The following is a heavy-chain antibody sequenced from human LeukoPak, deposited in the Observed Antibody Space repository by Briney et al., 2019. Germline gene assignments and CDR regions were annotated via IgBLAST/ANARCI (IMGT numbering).Heavy chain of an antibody. J-gene: IGHJ4*02. V-gene: IGHV3-30*02. Sequence: GGSLRLSCAASGFTFSSYGMHWVRQAPGKGLEWVAFIRYDGSNKNYADSVKVRVTISRDNSKNTLYLQMNSLRAEDTAVYYCAKDLYCSGGSCGWCQGTLVTVSS. D-gene: IGHD2-15*01. CDR2: IRYDGSNK. CDR3: AKDLYCSGGSCG. CDR1: GFTFSSYG.